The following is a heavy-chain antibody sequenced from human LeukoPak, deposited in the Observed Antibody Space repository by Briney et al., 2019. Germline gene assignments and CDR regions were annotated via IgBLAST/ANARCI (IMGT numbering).Heavy chain of an antibody. CDR1: GGSISSSSYY. Sequence: SETLSFTCTVSGGSISSSSYYWGWIRQPPGKGLEWIGSIGYSGSAYYIPSLKSRVTISVDTSKNQFSLKLSSVTAADTAVYYCARLAGRFLEWLPKDYYYYYMDVWGKGTTVTVSS. CDR3: ARLAGRFLEWLPKDYYYYYMDV. J-gene: IGHJ6*03. CDR2: IGYSGSA. V-gene: IGHV4-39*01. D-gene: IGHD3-3*01.